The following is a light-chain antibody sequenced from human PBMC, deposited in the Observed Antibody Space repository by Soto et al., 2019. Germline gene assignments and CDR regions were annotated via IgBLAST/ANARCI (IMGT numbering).Light chain of an antibody. Sequence: QSALTQPASVSGSPGQSITISCTGTSSDVGGYDSVSWYQQHPGKAPKLMIYEVTNRPSGVSNRFSGSKSGSTASLTISGLQAEDEAEYYCSSYTGSNTLVVFGGGTKVTVL. J-gene: IGLJ3*02. CDR2: EVT. CDR3: SSYTGSNTLVV. CDR1: SSDVGGYDS. V-gene: IGLV2-14*01.